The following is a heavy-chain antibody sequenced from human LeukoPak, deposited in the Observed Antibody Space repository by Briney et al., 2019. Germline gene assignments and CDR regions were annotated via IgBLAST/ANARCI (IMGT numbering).Heavy chain of an antibody. Sequence: PSETLSLTCTVSGGAISSGAYYWGWIRQPAGKGLEWIGRIYTSGSTNYNPSLKSRVTISVDTSKNQFSLKLSSVTAADTAVYYCARAEGIAAAGLDYWGQGTLVTVSS. J-gene: IGHJ4*02. CDR3: ARAEGIAAAGLDY. CDR2: IYTSGST. D-gene: IGHD6-13*01. V-gene: IGHV4-61*02. CDR1: GGAISSGAYY.